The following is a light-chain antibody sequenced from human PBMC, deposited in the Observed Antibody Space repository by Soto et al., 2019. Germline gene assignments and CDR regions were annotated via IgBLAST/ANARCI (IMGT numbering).Light chain of an antibody. Sequence: MMMTQSPATLSVSPGERVTLSCRTSHSVNSHVAWYQQKPGQAPRLLLYGASTRATGIPVRFSGSGFGTEFTLTISSLQSEDFAVYYCQQYYTWPLTFGQGTRLEIK. CDR2: GAS. CDR3: QQYYTWPLT. CDR1: HSVNSH. V-gene: IGKV3-15*01. J-gene: IGKJ5*01.